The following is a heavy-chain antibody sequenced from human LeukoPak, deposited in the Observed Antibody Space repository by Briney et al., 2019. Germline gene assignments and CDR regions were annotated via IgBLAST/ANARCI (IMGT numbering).Heavy chain of an antibody. D-gene: IGHD4-17*01. J-gene: IGHJ4*02. Sequence: GGSLRLSCAASGFTFSSYGMHWVRQAPGKGLEWVEVISYDGSNKYYADSVKGRFTISRDNSKNTLYLQMNSLRAEDTAVYYCAKGPKPTVTYTYFDYWGQGTLVTVSS. CDR1: GFTFSSYG. CDR3: AKGPKPTVTYTYFDY. CDR2: ISYDGSNK. V-gene: IGHV3-30*18.